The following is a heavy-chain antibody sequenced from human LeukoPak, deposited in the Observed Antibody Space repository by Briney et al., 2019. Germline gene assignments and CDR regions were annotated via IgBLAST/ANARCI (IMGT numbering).Heavy chain of an antibody. CDR3: ARDPWYYGSGSYSSYFDY. V-gene: IGHV3-30-3*01. D-gene: IGHD3-10*01. CDR2: ISYDGSNK. CDR1: GFTFSSYA. Sequence: GGSLRLSCAASGFTFSSYAMHWVRQAPGKGLEWVAVISYDGSNKYYADSVKGRSTISRDNSKNTLYLQMNSLRAEDTAVYYCARDPWYYGSGSYSSYFDYWGQGTLVTVSS. J-gene: IGHJ4*02.